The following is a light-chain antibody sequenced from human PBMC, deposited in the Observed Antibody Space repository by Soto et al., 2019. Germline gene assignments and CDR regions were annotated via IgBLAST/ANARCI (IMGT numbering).Light chain of an antibody. V-gene: IGLV2-14*01. CDR3: TSYTSTTWV. Sequence: QSVLTQPASVSGSPGQSITISCAGTSRDIGGYNWVSWYQQHPGKAPQLIIFEVSNRPSGVSNRFSGSKSGNTASLTISGLQADDEADYYCTSYTSTTWVFGGGTKVTVL. CDR1: SRDIGGYNW. J-gene: IGLJ3*02. CDR2: EVS.